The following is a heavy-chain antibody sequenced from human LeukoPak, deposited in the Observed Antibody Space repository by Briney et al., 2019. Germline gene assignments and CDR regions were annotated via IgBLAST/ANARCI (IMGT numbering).Heavy chain of an antibody. CDR2: IYTSGST. CDR3: ARDKRLASDVFYSGY. V-gene: IGHV4-4*07. Sequence: SETLSLTCTVSGGSISSYYWSWIRQPAGKGLEWIGRIYTSGSTNYNPSPKSRVTMSVDTSKNQFSLKLSSVTAADTAVYYCARDKRLASDVFYSGYWGQGTLVTVSS. D-gene: IGHD5-12*01. J-gene: IGHJ4*02. CDR1: GGSISSYY.